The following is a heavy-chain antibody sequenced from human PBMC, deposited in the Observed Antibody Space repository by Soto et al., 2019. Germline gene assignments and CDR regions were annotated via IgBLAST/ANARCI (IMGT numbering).Heavy chain of an antibody. Sequence: QVQLVESGGGVVQPGRSLRLSCAASGFVFRTYGMYWVRQAPGKGLEWVALISYDGRSKNYADSVKGRFTISRDNSENKLVLHMNSLTFEDTAVYYCANLATALVFFAKAVWGQGTTVVVSS. D-gene: IGHD5-18*01. CDR1: GFVFRTYG. V-gene: IGHV3-30*18. CDR2: ISYDGRSK. CDR3: ANLATALVFFAKAV. J-gene: IGHJ6*02.